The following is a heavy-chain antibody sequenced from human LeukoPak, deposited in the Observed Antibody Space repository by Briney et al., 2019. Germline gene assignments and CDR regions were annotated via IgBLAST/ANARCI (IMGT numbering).Heavy chain of an antibody. CDR3: ARGGGYSSSWYGGYFDY. V-gene: IGHV4-34*01. Sequence: SETLSLTCAVYGGSFSGYYWSWIRQPPGKGLEWIGEINHSGSTNYNPSLKSRVTISVDTSKNQFSLKLSSVTAADTAVYYCARGGGYSSSWYGGYFDYWGQGTLSPSPQ. CDR2: INHSGST. D-gene: IGHD6-13*01. J-gene: IGHJ4*02. CDR1: GGSFSGYY.